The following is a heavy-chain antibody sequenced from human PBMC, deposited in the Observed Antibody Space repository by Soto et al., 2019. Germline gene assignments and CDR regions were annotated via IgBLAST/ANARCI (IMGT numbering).Heavy chain of an antibody. Sequence: QITLKESGPTLVKPTQTLTLTCTFSGFSLSTSGVGVGWIRQPPGKALEWLALIYWDDDKRYSPSLKSRLTITKDTSKNQVVLTMTNMDPVDTATYYCAHGRYYDYIWGSYRPYYFDYWGQGTLVTVSS. J-gene: IGHJ4*02. CDR3: AHGRYYDYIWGSYRPYYFDY. V-gene: IGHV2-5*02. CDR1: GFSLSTSGVG. D-gene: IGHD3-16*02. CDR2: IYWDDDK.